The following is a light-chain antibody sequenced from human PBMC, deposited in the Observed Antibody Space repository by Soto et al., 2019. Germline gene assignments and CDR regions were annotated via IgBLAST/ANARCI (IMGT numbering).Light chain of an antibody. CDR1: QSINSRY. CDR3: QQFGSSPGCT. V-gene: IGKV3-20*01. Sequence: EIVLTQSPGTLSLSPGERATLSCRASQSINSRYLAWYQQKPGQAPRLLIYGASSRATGIPDRFSGSGSGTDFALTISRLEPEDVAVYYCQQFGSSPGCTFGPGTKVDIK. CDR2: GAS. J-gene: IGKJ3*01.